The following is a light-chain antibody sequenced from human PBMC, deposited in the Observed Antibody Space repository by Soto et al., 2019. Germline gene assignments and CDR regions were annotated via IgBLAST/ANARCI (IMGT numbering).Light chain of an antibody. J-gene: IGKJ4*01. Sequence: EIVMTQSPATLSVSPLEIATLSFMASQTIGSNLAWYQQKPGQPPRLLIYGAFDRAAGIPARFSGSGSGTDFTLTISRLEPEDFAVYYCQQYGSSRLTFGGGTKVDI. CDR1: QTIGSN. V-gene: IGKV3-20*01. CDR3: QQYGSSRLT. CDR2: GAF.